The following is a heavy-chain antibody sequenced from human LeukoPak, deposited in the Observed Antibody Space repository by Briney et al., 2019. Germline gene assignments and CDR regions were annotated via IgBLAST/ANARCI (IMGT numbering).Heavy chain of an antibody. CDR1: GGSFSAYY. J-gene: IGHJ4*02. CDR3: ARAYDFPDY. Sequence: SETLSLTCAVYGGSFSAYYWSWIRQPPGKGLEWIGEINHSGSTNYNPSLKSRVTISVDTSKNQFSLKLSSVTAADTAVYYCARAYDFPDYWGQGTLVTVSS. CDR2: INHSGST. V-gene: IGHV4-34*01. D-gene: IGHD3-3*01.